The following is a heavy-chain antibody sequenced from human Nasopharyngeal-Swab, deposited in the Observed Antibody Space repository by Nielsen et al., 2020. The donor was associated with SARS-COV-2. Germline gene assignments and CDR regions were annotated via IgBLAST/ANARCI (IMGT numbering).Heavy chain of an antibody. CDR2: IYTSGST. V-gene: IGHV4-61*02. CDR3: ARGLRGVTTYYYYYYMDV. Sequence: SETLSLTCTVSGGSISSGSYYWSWIRQPAGKGLEWIWRIYTSGSTNYNPSLKSRVTISVDTSKNQFSLKLSSVTAADTAVYYCARGLRGVTTYYYYYYMDVWGKGTTVTVSS. D-gene: IGHD4-17*01. J-gene: IGHJ6*03. CDR1: GGSISSGSYY.